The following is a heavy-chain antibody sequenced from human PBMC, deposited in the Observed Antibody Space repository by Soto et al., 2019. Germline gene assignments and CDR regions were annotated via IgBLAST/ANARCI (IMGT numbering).Heavy chain of an antibody. Sequence: QVQLLQSGAAVKKPGASVKVSCKASGYTFTNYGITWVRQAPGQGLEWMGWISAYNGDTHYTQRLQGRVTMPTDTSTSTAYMELRGLRSDDTAVYYCARVRQRVGYFYYYMDVWGKGTTVTVS. J-gene: IGHJ6*03. V-gene: IGHV1-18*01. D-gene: IGHD6-6*01. CDR3: ARVRQRVGYFYYYMDV. CDR2: ISAYNGDT. CDR1: GYTFTNYG.